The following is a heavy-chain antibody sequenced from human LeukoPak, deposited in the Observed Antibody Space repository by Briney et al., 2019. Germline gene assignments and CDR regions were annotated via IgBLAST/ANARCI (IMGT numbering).Heavy chain of an antibody. J-gene: IGHJ4*02. CDR1: GGSIRSFY. V-gene: IGHV4-59*07. Sequence: SDTLSLTCTVSGGSIRSFYWSWIRQPPGKGLEWIGYIYYSGSTNYNPSLKSRVTISVDTSKNQFSLKLSSVTAADTAVYYCARGRILKYSSGWLLDYWGQGTLVTVSS. D-gene: IGHD6-19*01. CDR3: ARGRILKYSSGWLLDY. CDR2: IYYSGST.